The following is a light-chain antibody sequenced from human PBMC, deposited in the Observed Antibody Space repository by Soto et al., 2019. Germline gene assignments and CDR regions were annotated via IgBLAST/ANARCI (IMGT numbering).Light chain of an antibody. J-gene: IGKJ1*01. Sequence: EIVMTQSPATLSLSPRARATLSCRANQHVGSNVAWYQQRPGQAPRLLIYGASTKATDMPGRFSGRGSGTEFTLTINNLQSEDFAVYYCQQYRNWPRTFGQGTKVEIK. V-gene: IGKV3-15*01. CDR2: GAS. CDR1: QHVGSN. CDR3: QQYRNWPRT.